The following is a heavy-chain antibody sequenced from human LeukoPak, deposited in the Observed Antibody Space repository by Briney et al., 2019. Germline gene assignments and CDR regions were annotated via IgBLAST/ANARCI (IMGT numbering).Heavy chain of an antibody. CDR2: IYTSGST. CDR3: ARSAGDCGDYGFDY. J-gene: IGHJ4*02. CDR1: GGSISSGSYY. Sequence: SETLSLTCTVSGGSISSGSYYWSWIRQPAGKGLEWIGRIYTSGSTNYNPSLKSRVTISVDKSKNQFSLKLSSVTAADTAVYYCARSAGDCGDYGFDYWGQGTLVTVSS. D-gene: IGHD4-17*01. V-gene: IGHV4-61*02.